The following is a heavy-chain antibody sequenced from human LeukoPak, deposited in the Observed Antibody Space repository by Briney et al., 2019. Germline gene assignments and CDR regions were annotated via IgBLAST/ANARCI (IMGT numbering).Heavy chain of an antibody. V-gene: IGHV3-30*02. J-gene: IGHJ4*02. CDR3: AKGGSNNWSFDN. CDR1: GFTFSSYA. Sequence: GGSLRLSCAASGFTFSSYAMHWVRQAPGKGLQWVAYIRYDGRNKYSADSVKGRFTIYRDNSKSTLYLQMNSLRPEDTAVYYCAKGGSNNWSFDNWGQGTLVTVSS. D-gene: IGHD1-1*01. CDR2: IRYDGRNK.